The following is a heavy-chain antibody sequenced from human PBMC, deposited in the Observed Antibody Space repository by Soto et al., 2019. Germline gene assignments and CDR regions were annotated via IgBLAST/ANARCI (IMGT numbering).Heavy chain of an antibody. V-gene: IGHV1-69*13. D-gene: IGHD5-18*01. CDR3: ARSALDDDGYHYLDS. J-gene: IGHJ5*01. CDR1: GGTFSSYA. CDR2: IIPIFGTA. Sequence: SVKVSCKASGGTFSSYAISWVRQAPGQGLEWMGGIIPIFGTANYAQKFQGRVTITADESTSTAYMELSSLRSDDTGMYYCARSALDDDGYHYLDSWGQGTLVTVSS.